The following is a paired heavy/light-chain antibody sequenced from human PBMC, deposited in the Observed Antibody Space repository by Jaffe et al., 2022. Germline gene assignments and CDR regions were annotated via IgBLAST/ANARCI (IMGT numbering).Light chain of an antibody. Sequence: QSALTQPASVSGSPGQSITISCTGISSDVGGYNYVSWYQQHPGKAPKLMIYDVSNRPSGVSNRFSGSKSGNTASLTISGLQAEDEADYYCSSYTSSSSLFGGGTKLTVL. CDR2: DVS. V-gene: IGLV2-14*03. CDR3: SSYTSSSSL. CDR1: SSDVGGYNY. J-gene: IGLJ2*01.
Heavy chain of an antibody. CDR1: GFTFGDYA. Sequence: EVQLVESGGGLVQPGRSLRLSCTASGFTFGDYAMSWVRQAPGKGLEWVGFIRSKAYGGTTEYAASVKGRFTISRDDSKSITYLQMNSLKTEDTAVYYCTGFCSSTSCYFFDPWGQGTLVTVSS. CDR3: TGFCSSTSCYFFDP. CDR2: IRSKAYGGTT. D-gene: IGHD2-2*01. J-gene: IGHJ5*02. V-gene: IGHV3-49*04.